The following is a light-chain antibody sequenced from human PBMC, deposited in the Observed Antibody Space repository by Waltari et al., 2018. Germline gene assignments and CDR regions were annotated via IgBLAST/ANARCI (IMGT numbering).Light chain of an antibody. J-gene: IGLJ2*01. CDR3: SSYAGIRKLV. CDR1: TSDVGFYHY. V-gene: IGLV2-8*01. CDR2: EVT. Sequence: QSALIQPPSVSGSPGPSVTISCTGTTSDVGFYHYFSCYQQHPGKAPRLIIFEVTKRPSGVPDRFSGSKSGTTASLTVSGLQAEDEGDYYCSSYAGIRKLVFGGGTKLTVL.